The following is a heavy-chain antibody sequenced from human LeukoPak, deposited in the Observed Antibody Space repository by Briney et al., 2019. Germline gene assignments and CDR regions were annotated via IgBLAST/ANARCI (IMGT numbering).Heavy chain of an antibody. CDR1: GFSFSSYG. CDR2: IRGGGGST. CDR3: AKEGDYDILTGYSTFDY. V-gene: IGHV3-23*01. D-gene: IGHD3-9*01. Sequence: GGSLRLSCAASGFSFSSYGMSWVRQAPGKGLEWVSAIRGGGGSTYYADSVKGRFTISRDSSKNTLYLQMNSLRAEDTAVYYCAKEGDYDILTGYSTFDYWGQGTLVTVSS. J-gene: IGHJ4*02.